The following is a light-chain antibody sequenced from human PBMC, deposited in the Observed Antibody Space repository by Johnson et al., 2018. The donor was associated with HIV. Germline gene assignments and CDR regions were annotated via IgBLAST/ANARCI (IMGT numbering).Light chain of an antibody. CDR2: DNN. CDR3: GTWDSGLSAHYV. V-gene: IGLV1-51*01. CDR1: SYDVRNNY. Sequence: QSVLTQPPSVSAAPGQKVTISCSGNSYDVRNNYVSCHQQFPGTAPKFLFYDNNKRPSGIPDRISGSKSGTSATLGITGLQTGDEADYYCGTWDSGLSAHYVYGIGTRVTVL. J-gene: IGLJ1*01.